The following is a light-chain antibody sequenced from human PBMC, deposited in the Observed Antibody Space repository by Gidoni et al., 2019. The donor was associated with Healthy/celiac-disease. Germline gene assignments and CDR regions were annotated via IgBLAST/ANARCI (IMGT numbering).Light chain of an antibody. CDR3: CSYAGSSTSVAV. CDR2: EVS. V-gene: IGLV2-23*02. CDR1: SSDVGSYNL. J-gene: IGLJ7*01. Sequence: QSALTQPASVFGSPGQSTTLSCTGTSSDVGSYNLVSWYQQHPGKAPKLMIYEVSKRPSGVSNRFSGSKSGNTASLTISGLQAEDEADYYCCSYAGSSTSVAVFGGGTQLTVL.